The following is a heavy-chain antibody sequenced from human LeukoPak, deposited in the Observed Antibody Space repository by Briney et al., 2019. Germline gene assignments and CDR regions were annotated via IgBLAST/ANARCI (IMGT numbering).Heavy chain of an antibody. CDR2: TYYRSKWFN. CDR1: GDSVTSNSAA. V-gene: IGHV6-1*01. D-gene: IGHD3-10*01. Sequence: PSQTLSLTCAISGDSVTSNSAAWNWIRHSPSRGLEWLGRTYYRSKWFNDYAVSVKSRMTINPDTSKNQISLQLNSVTPEDTAVYYCARAITIIRGTLSPFDYWGQGTLVTVSS. J-gene: IGHJ4*02. CDR3: ARAITIIRGTLSPFDY.